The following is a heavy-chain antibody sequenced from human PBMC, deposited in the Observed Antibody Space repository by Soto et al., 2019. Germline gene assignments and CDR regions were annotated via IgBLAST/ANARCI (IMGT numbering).Heavy chain of an antibody. V-gene: IGHV1-69*04. CDR3: AREVGLTLSSTSCHFAY. CDR2: IIPILGIA. J-gene: IGHJ4*02. Sequence: ASVKVSCKASGGTFSSYTISWVRQAPGQGLEWMGRIIPILGIANYAQKFQGRVTITADKSTSTAYMELSSLRSEDTAVYYCAREVGLTLSSTSCHFAYWGQGTLVTVSS. D-gene: IGHD2-2*01. CDR1: GGTFSSYT.